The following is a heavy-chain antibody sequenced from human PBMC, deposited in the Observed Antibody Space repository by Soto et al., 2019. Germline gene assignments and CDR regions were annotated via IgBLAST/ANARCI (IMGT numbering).Heavy chain of an antibody. CDR2: ISHSGST. CDR3: ARWFDP. CDR1: GGSISSGGYS. J-gene: IGHJ5*02. Sequence: PSETLSLTCAVSGGSISSGGYSWSWIRQPPGKGLDWIGYISHSGSTYYNPSLKSRVTISLDRSKNQFSLKLSSVTAADTAVYYCARWFDPWGQGTLVTVS. V-gene: IGHV4-30-2*01.